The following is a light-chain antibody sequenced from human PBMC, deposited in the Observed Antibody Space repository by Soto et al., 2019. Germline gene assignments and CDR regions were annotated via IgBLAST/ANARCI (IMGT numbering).Light chain of an antibody. V-gene: IGLV2-23*01. CDR2: EGS. Sequence: QSALTQPASVSGSPGQSITISCTGTSSDVGRYNLVSWYQQHPGKAPKLMIYEGSKRPSGVSNRFSGSKSGNTASLTISGLQAEGEADYYCCSYAGSVVFGGGTKLTVL. CDR3: CSYAGSVV. CDR1: SSDVGRYNL. J-gene: IGLJ2*01.